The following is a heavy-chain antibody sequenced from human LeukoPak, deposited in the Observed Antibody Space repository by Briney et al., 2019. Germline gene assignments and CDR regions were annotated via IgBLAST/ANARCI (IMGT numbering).Heavy chain of an antibody. CDR1: GYTFTGYY. J-gene: IGHJ4*02. D-gene: IGHD3-10*01. CDR2: INPNSGGT. CDR3: SREVSYGSGSSLVY. Sequence: ASVKASCKASGYTFTGYYMHWVRQAPGQGLEWMGWINPNSGGTNYAQKFQGRVTMTRDTSISTAYMELSRLRSDDTALYYCSREVSYGSGSSLVYWGQGTLVTVSS. V-gene: IGHV1-2*02.